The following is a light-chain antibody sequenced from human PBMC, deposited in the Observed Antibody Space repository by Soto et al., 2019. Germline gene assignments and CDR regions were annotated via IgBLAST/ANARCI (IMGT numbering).Light chain of an antibody. CDR1: QSVSSN. V-gene: IGKV3-15*01. J-gene: IGKJ1*01. CDR2: GAS. CDR3: QQYNNRPPWT. Sequence: ETLMTQSPVTMSVSRGERATLSCRASQSVSSNLAWFQQKPGQAPRLLIHGASTRATGVPDRFSGSGSGTEFTLTISGLQSEDIAIYYCQQYNNRPPWTFGQGTKVEMK.